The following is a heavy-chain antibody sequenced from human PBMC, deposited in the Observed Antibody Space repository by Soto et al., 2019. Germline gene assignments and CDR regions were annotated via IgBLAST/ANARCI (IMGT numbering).Heavy chain of an antibody. CDR1: GFTFSSYG. CDR2: IWYDGSNK. V-gene: IGHV3-33*01. D-gene: IGHD3-10*01. J-gene: IGHJ4*02. Sequence: QVQLVESGGGVVQPGRSLRLSCAASGFTFSSYGMHWVRQAPGKGLEWVAVIWYDGSNKYYADSVKGRFTISRDNSKNTLYLQMNSLRAEDTAVYYCARSNMVRGVIDYWGQGTLVTVSS. CDR3: ARSNMVRGVIDY.